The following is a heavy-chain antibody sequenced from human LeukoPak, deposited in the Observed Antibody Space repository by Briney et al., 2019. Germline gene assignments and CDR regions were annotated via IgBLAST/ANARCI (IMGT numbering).Heavy chain of an antibody. Sequence: SETLSLTRTVSGGSISSYYWSWIRQPAGKGLEWIGRIYTSGRTNYNPSLKSRVTMSVDTSKNQFSLKLSSVTAADTAVYYCARDRKILSGYDTNWFDRWGQGTLVTVSS. CDR1: GGSISSYY. V-gene: IGHV4-4*07. CDR3: ARDRKILSGYDTNWFDR. CDR2: IYTSGRT. J-gene: IGHJ5*02. D-gene: IGHD5-12*01.